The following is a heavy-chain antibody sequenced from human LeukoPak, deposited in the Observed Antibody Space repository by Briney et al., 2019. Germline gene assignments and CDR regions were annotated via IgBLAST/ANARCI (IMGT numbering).Heavy chain of an antibody. Sequence: PGGSLRLSCAASGFTFSGSAMHWVRQASGKGLEWVGRIRSKANSYATAYAASVKGRFTISRDDSKNTAYLQMNSLKTEDTAVYYCTRQVPGIAVAGTSNWFDPWGQGTLVTVSS. D-gene: IGHD6-19*01. CDR3: TRQVPGIAVAGTSNWFDP. CDR2: IRSKANSYAT. J-gene: IGHJ5*02. V-gene: IGHV3-73*01. CDR1: GFTFSGSA.